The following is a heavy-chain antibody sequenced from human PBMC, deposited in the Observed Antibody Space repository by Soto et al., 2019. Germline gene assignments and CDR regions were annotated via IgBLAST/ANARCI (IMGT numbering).Heavy chain of an antibody. CDR1: GFTFSSYG. CDR2: IWYDGSNK. J-gene: IGHJ4*02. D-gene: IGHD6-13*01. V-gene: IGHV3-33*01. CDR3: ARGWGIALGY. Sequence: QVQLVESGGGVVQPGRSLRLSCAASGFTFSSYGMHWVRQAPGKGLEWVAVIWYDGSNKYYADSVKGRFTISRDNSKNALYLQMNSLRAEDTAVYYCARGWGIALGYWGQGTLVTVSS.